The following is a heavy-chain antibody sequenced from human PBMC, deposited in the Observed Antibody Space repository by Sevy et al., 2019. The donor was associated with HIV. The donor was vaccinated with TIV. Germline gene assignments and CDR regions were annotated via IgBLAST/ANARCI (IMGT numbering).Heavy chain of an antibody. Sequence: GGSLRLSCAASGFSFSKYWMSWVRQAPGKGLEWVANIKEDGSQKNYLESVKGRFTISRDNAKNLLYLQMNNLRADDTAVYYCARDPDILSXYPXHYXXYWGXGTLVTVSS. CDR2: IKEDGSQK. CDR3: ARDPDILSXYPXHYXXY. CDR1: GFSFSKYW. J-gene: IGHJ4*02. V-gene: IGHV3-7*01. D-gene: IGHD3-9*01.